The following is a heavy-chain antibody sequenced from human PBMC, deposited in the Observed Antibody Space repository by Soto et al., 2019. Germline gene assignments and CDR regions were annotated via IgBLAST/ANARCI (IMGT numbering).Heavy chain of an antibody. CDR3: AREKLITGTTSGFVRDAFDI. J-gene: IGHJ3*02. CDR1: GGTFSSYA. Sequence: QVQLVQSGAEVKKPGSSVKVSCKASGGTFSSYAISWVRQAPGQGLEWMGGIIPIFGTANYAQKFQGRVTMTADESTSTAYMELSSLRSEDTAVYYCAREKLITGTTSGFVRDAFDIWGQGTMVTVSS. D-gene: IGHD1-7*01. V-gene: IGHV1-69*12. CDR2: IIPIFGTA.